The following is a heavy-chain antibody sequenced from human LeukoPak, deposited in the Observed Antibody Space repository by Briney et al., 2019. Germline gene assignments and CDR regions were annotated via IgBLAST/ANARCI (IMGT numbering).Heavy chain of an antibody. Sequence: GGSLRLSCAASGFTFSDYYMSWIRQAPGRGLEWVSYISGTSTYTNYADSVKGRFTISRDNAKNSLYLQMNSLRAEDTAVYYCARDPPGGAFDIWGQGTMVTVSS. J-gene: IGHJ3*02. V-gene: IGHV3-11*06. D-gene: IGHD3-10*01. CDR1: GFTFSDYY. CDR3: ARDPPGGAFDI. CDR2: ISGTSTYT.